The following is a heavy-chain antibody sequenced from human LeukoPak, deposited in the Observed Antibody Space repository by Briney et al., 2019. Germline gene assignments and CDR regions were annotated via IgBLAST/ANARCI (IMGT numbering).Heavy chain of an antibody. CDR1: RFSFSNAW. J-gene: IGHJ3*02. CDR2: VKSKTDGGTT. D-gene: IGHD1-26*01. Sequence: GGSLRLSCAASRFSFSNAWMSWVRQAPGKGLEWVGRVKSKTDGGTTDYAAPVKGRFTISRDDSKNTLYLRMNSLKTEDTAVYYCTTGVGAFSATDGFDIWGQGTMVTVSS. V-gene: IGHV3-15*01. CDR3: TTGVGAFSATDGFDI.